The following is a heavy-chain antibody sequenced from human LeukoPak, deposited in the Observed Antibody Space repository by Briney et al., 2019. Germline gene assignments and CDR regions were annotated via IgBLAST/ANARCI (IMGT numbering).Heavy chain of an antibody. J-gene: IGHJ6*02. CDR1: GYTFTGYY. Sequence: ASVKVSCKASGYTFTGYYMHWVRQAPGQGLEWMGWINPNSGGTNYAQKFQGRVTMTRDTSISTAYMELSRLRSDDTAVYYCARDEYSSGWLPDYYGMDVWGQGTTVTVSS. V-gene: IGHV1-2*02. CDR3: ARDEYSSGWLPDYYGMDV. D-gene: IGHD6-19*01. CDR2: INPNSGGT.